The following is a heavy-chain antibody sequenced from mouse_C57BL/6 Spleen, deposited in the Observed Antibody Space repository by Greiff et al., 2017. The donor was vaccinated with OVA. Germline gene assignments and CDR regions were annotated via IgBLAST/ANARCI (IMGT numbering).Heavy chain of an antibody. J-gene: IGHJ2*01. Sequence: EVQLVESGGGLVKPGGSLKLSCAASGFTFSSYAMSWVRQTPEKRLEWVATISDGGSYTYYPDNVKGRFTISRDNAKNNLYLQMSHLKSEDTAMYYCARGGYYDYDVDYWGQGTTLTVSS. CDR3: ARGGYYDYDVDY. D-gene: IGHD2-4*01. V-gene: IGHV5-4*01. CDR2: ISDGGSYT. CDR1: GFTFSSYA.